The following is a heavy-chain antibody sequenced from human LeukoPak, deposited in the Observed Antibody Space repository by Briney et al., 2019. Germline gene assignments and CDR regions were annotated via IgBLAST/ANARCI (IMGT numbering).Heavy chain of an antibody. Sequence: GGSLRLSCAASGSTFSDYYMSWIRQAPGKGLEWVSYISSSGSTIYYADSVKGRFTISRDNAKNSLYLQMNSLRAEDTAVYYCARTHGTGTDAFDIWGQGTMVTVSS. J-gene: IGHJ3*02. CDR1: GSTFSDYY. V-gene: IGHV3-11*04. CDR2: ISSSGSTI. CDR3: ARTHGTGTDAFDI. D-gene: IGHD1-1*01.